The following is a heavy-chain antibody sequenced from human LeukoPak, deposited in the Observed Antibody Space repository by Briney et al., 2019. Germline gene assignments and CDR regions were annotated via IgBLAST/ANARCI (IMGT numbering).Heavy chain of an antibody. CDR2: IIPIFGTA. D-gene: IGHD3-10*01. CDR3: ARGRCGGSGNCFDY. J-gene: IGHJ4*02. V-gene: IGHV1-69*01. Sequence: SVKVSCKASGGTFSSYAISWVRQAPGQGLEWMGGIIPIFGTANYAQKFQGRVTITADESTSTAYMELSSLRSEDTAVYYCARGRCGGSGNCFDYWGQGTLVTVSS. CDR1: GGTFSSYA.